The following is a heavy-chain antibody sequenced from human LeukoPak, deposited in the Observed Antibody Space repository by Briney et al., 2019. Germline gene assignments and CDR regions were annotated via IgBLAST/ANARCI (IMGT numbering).Heavy chain of an antibody. V-gene: IGHV3-23*01. D-gene: IGHD3-10*01. CDR1: GFTFSSYA. Sequence: GGSLRLSCAASGFTFSSYAMSWVRQAPGKGLEWVSAISGSGGSTYYADSVKGRFTISRDNSKNTLYLQMNSLRAEDTAVYYCAKDLVVWFGELLPYFDYWGQGTLVTVSS. J-gene: IGHJ4*02. CDR2: ISGSGGST. CDR3: AKDLVVWFGELLPYFDY.